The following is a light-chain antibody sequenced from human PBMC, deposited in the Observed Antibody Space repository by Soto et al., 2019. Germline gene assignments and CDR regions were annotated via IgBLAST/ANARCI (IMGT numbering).Light chain of an antibody. J-gene: IGKJ5*01. CDR1: QSVSRN. V-gene: IGKV3-20*01. CDR2: GAS. Sequence: EIVMTQSPATLSVSPGERATLSCRASQSVSRNLAWYQQKPGQAPMLLIYGASTRATGTPARFSASGYGTDFTLPISRLEPEDFAVYYCQQYGSSPPITFGQGTRLEIK. CDR3: QQYGSSPPIT.